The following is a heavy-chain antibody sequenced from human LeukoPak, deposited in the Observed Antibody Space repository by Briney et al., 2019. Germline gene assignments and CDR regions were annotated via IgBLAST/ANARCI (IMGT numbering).Heavy chain of an antibody. CDR2: TNQLGNEK. CDR3: ARGTYYYEF. D-gene: IGHD3-16*01. CDR1: KFTFSSYW. V-gene: IGHV3-7*04. Sequence: GGSLRLSCAASKFTFSSYWMSWVRQAPGKGLEWVAYTNQLGNEKNYLDSVKGRFTISRDNAKSSLYLQMTSLRAEDTAVYYCARGTYYYEFWGQGTLVTVFS. J-gene: IGHJ4*02.